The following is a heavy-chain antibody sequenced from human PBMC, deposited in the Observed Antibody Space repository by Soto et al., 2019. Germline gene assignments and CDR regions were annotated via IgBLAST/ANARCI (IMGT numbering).Heavy chain of an antibody. CDR2: ISGSGGST. CDR1: GFTFSNYA. J-gene: IGHJ2*01. V-gene: IGHV3-23*01. CDR3: AKAVAGDWYFDL. D-gene: IGHD6-19*01. Sequence: EVQLLESGGGLPQPGGSLRLSCEASGFTFSNYAMSWVRQPPGKGLERVSVISGSGGSTDYADSVKGRFTISRDNSKNTLYLQMDSLRAEDTAVYYCAKAVAGDWYFDLWGRGTLVTVSS.